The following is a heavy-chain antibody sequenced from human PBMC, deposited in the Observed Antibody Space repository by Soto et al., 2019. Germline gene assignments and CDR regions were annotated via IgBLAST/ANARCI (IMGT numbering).Heavy chain of an antibody. CDR1: GFTFSSYA. CDR2: ISYDGSNK. D-gene: IGHD1-26*01. V-gene: IGHV3-30-3*01. J-gene: IGHJ4*02. CDR3: GRDTSGSYCFDY. Sequence: PGGSLRLSCAASGFTFSSYAMHWVRQAPGKGLEWVAVISYDGSNKYYADSVKGRFTISRDNSKNTLYLQMNSLRAEDTAVYYCGRDTSGSYCFDYWGQGTLVTVSS.